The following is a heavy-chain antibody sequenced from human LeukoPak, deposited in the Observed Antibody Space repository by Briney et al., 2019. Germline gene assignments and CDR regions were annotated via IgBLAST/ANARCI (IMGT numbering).Heavy chain of an antibody. D-gene: IGHD1-14*01. CDR2: IWYDGSIK. J-gene: IGHJ3*02. V-gene: IGHV3-33*01. Sequence: PGGSLRLSCAASGFTFSSYGMHWVRQAPGMGLEWVAVIWYDGSIKYYADSVKGRLTISRDNSQNTLYLQMNSLRAEDTAVYYCARRNLDAFDIWGQGTMVTVSS. CDR1: GFTFSSYG. CDR3: ARRNLDAFDI.